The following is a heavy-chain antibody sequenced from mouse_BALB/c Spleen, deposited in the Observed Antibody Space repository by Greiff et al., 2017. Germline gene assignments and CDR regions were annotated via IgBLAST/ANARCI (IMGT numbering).Heavy chain of an antibody. CDR1: GYTFTSYY. Sequence: QVQLQQSGADLVKPGASVKLSCKASGYTFTSYYMYWVKQRPGQGLEWIGEINPSNGGTNFNEKFKSKATLTVDKSSSTAYMQLSSLTSEDSAVYYCTRRGYGYYFDYWGQGTTLTVSS. D-gene: IGHD1-2*01. CDR2: INPSNGGT. J-gene: IGHJ2*01. CDR3: TRRGYGYYFDY. V-gene: IGHV1S81*02.